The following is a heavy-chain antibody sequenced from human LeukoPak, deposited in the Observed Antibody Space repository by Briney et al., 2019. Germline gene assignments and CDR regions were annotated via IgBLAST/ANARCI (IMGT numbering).Heavy chain of an antibody. CDR1: GYFLSSGYY. V-gene: IGHV4-38-2*02. J-gene: IGHJ6*03. D-gene: IGHD2-15*01. Sequence: PSETLSLTCTVSGYFLSSGYYWGWIRQPPGEGLEWIGRIYHSGSNYYNPSLKGRVTISGDTSKHQFSMQLSSVTAADTAVYYCARDGCGGSCFHYYYYYMDVWGKGTTVTISS. CDR2: IYHSGSN. CDR3: ARDGCGGSCFHYYYYYMDV.